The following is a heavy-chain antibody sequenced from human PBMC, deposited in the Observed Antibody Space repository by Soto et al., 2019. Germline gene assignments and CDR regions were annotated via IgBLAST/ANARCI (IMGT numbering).Heavy chain of an antibody. V-gene: IGHV3-23*01. Sequence: PGGSLRLSCAASGFPFSSYAMSWVRQAPGKGLEWVSAISGSGGSTYYADSVKGRFTISRDNSKNTLYLQMNSLRAEDTAVYYCAKERRSGYCSSTSCQKLRYNWFDPWGQGTLVTVSS. D-gene: IGHD2-2*03. CDR1: GFPFSSYA. CDR2: ISGSGGST. CDR3: AKERRSGYCSSTSCQKLRYNWFDP. J-gene: IGHJ5*02.